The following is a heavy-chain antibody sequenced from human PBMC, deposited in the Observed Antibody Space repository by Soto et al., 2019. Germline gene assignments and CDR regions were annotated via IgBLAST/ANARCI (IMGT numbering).Heavy chain of an antibody. D-gene: IGHD1-7*01. J-gene: IGHJ4*02. CDR1: GGSISSYY. CDR2: IYYSGST. Sequence: PSETLSLTCTVSGGSISSYYWSWIRQPPGKGLEWIGYIYYSGSTNYNPSLKSRVTISVDTSKNQFSLKLSSVTAADTAVYYCARGGRITGTTGLLDYWGQGTLVTVPS. CDR3: ARGGRITGTTGLLDY. V-gene: IGHV4-59*01.